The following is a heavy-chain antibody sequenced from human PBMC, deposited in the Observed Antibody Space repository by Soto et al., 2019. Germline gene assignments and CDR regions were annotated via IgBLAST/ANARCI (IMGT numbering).Heavy chain of an antibody. D-gene: IGHD3-10*01. CDR2: ISYDGSNK. CDR3: AKTPNSYGSGSLYY. V-gene: IGHV3-30*18. Sequence: QVQLVESGGGVVQPGRSLRLSCAASGFTFSSYGMHWVRQAPGKGLEWVAVISYDGSNKYYADSVKGRFTISRDNSKNTLYLQMNSLRAEDTAVYYCAKTPNSYGSGSLYYWGQGTLVTVSS. CDR1: GFTFSSYG. J-gene: IGHJ4*02.